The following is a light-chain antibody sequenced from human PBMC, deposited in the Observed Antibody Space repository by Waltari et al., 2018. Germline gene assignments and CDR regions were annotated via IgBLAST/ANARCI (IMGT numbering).Light chain of an antibody. J-gene: IGLJ2*01. CDR2: HDS. CDR3: QVWDSDRVV. CDR1: QIRTHT. Sequence: SYVLPQRPSVSVAPGETATLACGGDQIRTHTVNWYQQRPGQAPVLVVYHDSGRPPGIPERFSGSNSENTAILTITGVEAGDEADYYCQVWDSDRVVFGGGTKLTVL. V-gene: IGLV3-21*02.